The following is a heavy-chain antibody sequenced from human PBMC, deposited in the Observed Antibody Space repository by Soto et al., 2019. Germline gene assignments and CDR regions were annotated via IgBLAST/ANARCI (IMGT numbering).Heavy chain of an antibody. D-gene: IGHD5-12*01. J-gene: IGHJ4*02. CDR1: GGTFSSYT. CDR2: IIPILGIA. CDR3: ARDGYNRYYFDY. V-gene: IGHV1-69*08. Sequence: QVQLVQSGAEVKKPGSSVKVSCKAAGGTFSSYTISWVRQAPGQGLEWMGRIIPILGIANYAQKFQGRVTITADKSTSTAYMELSSLRSEDTAVYYCARDGYNRYYFDYWGQGTLVTVSS.